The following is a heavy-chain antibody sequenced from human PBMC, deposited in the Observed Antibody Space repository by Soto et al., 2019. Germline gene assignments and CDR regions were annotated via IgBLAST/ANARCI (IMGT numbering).Heavy chain of an antibody. D-gene: IGHD1-7*01. CDR1: GFAVSSNY. CDR2: IHSGGDT. V-gene: IGHV3-66*01. J-gene: IGHJ6*02. Sequence: EVQLVESGGDLVQPGGSLRLSCAASGFAVSSNYMTWVRQAPGKGLEWVSVIHSGGDTHYADSVRGRFTISRDNSKNTLYLQMNSLRAEDTAVYYCARSRTGTTYGGMEVWGQGTTVTVSS. CDR3: ARSRTGTTYGGMEV.